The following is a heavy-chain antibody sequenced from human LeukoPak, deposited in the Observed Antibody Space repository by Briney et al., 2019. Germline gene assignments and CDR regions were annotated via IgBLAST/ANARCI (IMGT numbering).Heavy chain of an antibody. J-gene: IGHJ1*01. CDR1: GYTFTGYY. CDR2: IIPILGIA. CDR3: ARVNTMIVAGADKYFQH. Sequence: SVKVSCKASGYTFTGYYMHWVRQAPGQGLEWMGRIIPILGIANYAQKFQGRVTITADKSTSTAYMELSSLRSEDTAVYYCARVNTMIVAGADKYFQHWGQGTLVTVSS. D-gene: IGHD3-22*01. V-gene: IGHV1-69*04.